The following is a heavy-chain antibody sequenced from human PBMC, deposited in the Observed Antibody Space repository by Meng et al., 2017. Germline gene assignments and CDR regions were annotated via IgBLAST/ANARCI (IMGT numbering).Heavy chain of an antibody. CDR3: ARSERYVLGFDY. D-gene: IGHD3-16*01. Sequence: QVELVQLGAEVKKPWASLKVSCKASGYTFTDYDLHWVRQAPGQGLEWMGRINPNSGGTNYAQKFQGRVTMTRDTSISTAYMELSRLRSDDTAVYYCARSERYVLGFDYWGQGTLVTVSS. CDR2: INPNSGGT. V-gene: IGHV1-2*06. CDR1: GYTFTDYD. J-gene: IGHJ4*02.